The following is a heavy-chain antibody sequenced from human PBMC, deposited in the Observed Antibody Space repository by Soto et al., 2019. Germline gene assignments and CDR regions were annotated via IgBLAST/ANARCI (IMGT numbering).Heavy chain of an antibody. CDR3: AKGGPDAFCAGGRCYFDS. CDR2: ITWNGNVI. J-gene: IGHJ4*03. V-gene: IGHV3-9*01. Sequence: EVQMVESGGGFIQPGRSLGLSCPAPGFTFDDYAMHWVRRVPGRGLERVSSITWNGNVIGYADSVKGRFTVSRDNAKNSLYLQMSDLRPEDTALYYCAKGGPDAFCAGGRCYFDSWGQGIQVTVTS. CDR1: GFTFDDYA. D-gene: IGHD2-8*02.